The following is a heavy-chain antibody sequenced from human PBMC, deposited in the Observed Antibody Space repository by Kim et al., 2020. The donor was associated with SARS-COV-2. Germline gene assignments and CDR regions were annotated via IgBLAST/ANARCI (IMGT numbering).Heavy chain of an antibody. D-gene: IGHD5-18*01. CDR1: GGSISSYY. V-gene: IGHV4-59*13. J-gene: IGHJ3*02. Sequence: SETLSLTCTVSGGSISSYYCSWIRQPPGKGLEWIGYIYYSGSTNYNPSLKSRVTISVDTSKNQFSLKLSSVTAADTAVYYCARDLRGYSYHDAFDIWGQGTMVTVSS. CDR2: IYYSGST. CDR3: ARDLRGYSYHDAFDI.